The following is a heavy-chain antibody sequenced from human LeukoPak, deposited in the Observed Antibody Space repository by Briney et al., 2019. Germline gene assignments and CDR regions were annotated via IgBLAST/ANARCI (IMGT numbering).Heavy chain of an antibody. Sequence: PGGSLRLSCAASGFNFDDYAMHWVRQAPGKGLEWVSGIGWNSGSIGYADSVKGRFTISRDNAKNSLYLQMNSLRPEDTALYYCAKDKMPTVTTGGNTFDIWGQGTMVTVPS. CDR2: IGWNSGSI. CDR3: AKDKMPTVTTGGNTFDI. V-gene: IGHV3-9*01. CDR1: GFNFDDYA. D-gene: IGHD4-17*01. J-gene: IGHJ3*02.